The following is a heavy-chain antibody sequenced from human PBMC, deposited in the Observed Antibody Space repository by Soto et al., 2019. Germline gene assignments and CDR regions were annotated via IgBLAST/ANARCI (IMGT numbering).Heavy chain of an antibody. D-gene: IGHD6-13*01. J-gene: IGHJ4*02. Sequence: PGESLKISCRVSGYSINNYWIGWVRQMPGKGLEWMGIIYPGDSDTRYSPSFQGQVTISADKSISTAYLQWSSLRASDTAMYYCARLSVPSAGNYYFDYWGQGTLVTVSS. CDR1: GYSINNYW. V-gene: IGHV5-51*01. CDR2: IYPGDSDT. CDR3: ARLSVPSAGNYYFDY.